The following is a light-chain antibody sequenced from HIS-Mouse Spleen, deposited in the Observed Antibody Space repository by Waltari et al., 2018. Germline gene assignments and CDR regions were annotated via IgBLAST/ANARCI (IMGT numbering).Light chain of an antibody. CDR1: ALPKKY. CDR3: YSPDSSGNHRV. J-gene: IGLJ2*01. V-gene: IGLV3-10*01. Sequence: SYELTQPPSVSVSPGQTARITCSGDALPKKYAYWYQQKSGQAPVLGIYEDSKRPSGIPERFSGSSSGTMATLTISGAQVEDEADYYCYSPDSSGNHRVFGGGTKLTVL. CDR2: EDS.